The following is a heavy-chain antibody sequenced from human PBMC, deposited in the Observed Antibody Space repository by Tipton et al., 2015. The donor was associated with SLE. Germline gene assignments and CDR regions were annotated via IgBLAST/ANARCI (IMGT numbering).Heavy chain of an antibody. J-gene: IGHJ4*02. V-gene: IGHV4-34*01. CDR3: ARGNPGESYDY. CDR1: GGSFSGDY. CDR2: INHSEST. Sequence: TLSLTCAVYGGSFSGDYWSCIRQPPGKGLEWIGEINHSESTTYNPSLRSRVTITVDTSRNQVSLELTSVTAADTGVYYCARGNPGESYDYWGQGSLVTVSS. D-gene: IGHD3-16*01.